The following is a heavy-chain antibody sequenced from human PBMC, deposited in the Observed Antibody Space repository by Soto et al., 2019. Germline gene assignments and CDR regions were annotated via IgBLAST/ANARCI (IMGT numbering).Heavy chain of an antibody. Sequence: LRLSCAASGFIFSNFGMHWVRQAPGKGLEWVAVIWYDGSNEYYADSVKGRFTISKDNSKNTLYLQMNSLRAEDTAVYYCARDDIPGRAVATYGMDVWGQGTTVTVSS. J-gene: IGHJ6*02. CDR3: ARDDIPGRAVATYGMDV. CDR1: GFIFSNFG. V-gene: IGHV3-33*01. D-gene: IGHD6-19*01. CDR2: IWYDGSNE.